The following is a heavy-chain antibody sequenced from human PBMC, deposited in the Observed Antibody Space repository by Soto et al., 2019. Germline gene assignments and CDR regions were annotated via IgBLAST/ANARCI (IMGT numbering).Heavy chain of an antibody. CDR1: GFSFSSYW. CDR2: INTDGSST. CDR3: ARSPGGYYID. Sequence: EVQLVESGGGLVQPGGSLRLSCADSGFSFSSYWMHWVRQGPGKGLVWVSRINTDGSSTNYADSVKGRFTISRDNAKNTVYLQKNSLRAEDTAVYYCARSPGGYYIDWGQGTMVTVSS. J-gene: IGHJ3*01. D-gene: IGHD3-9*01. V-gene: IGHV3-74*01.